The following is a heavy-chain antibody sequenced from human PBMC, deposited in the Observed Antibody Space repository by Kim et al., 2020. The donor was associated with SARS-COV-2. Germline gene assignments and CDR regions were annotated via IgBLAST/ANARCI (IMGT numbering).Heavy chain of an antibody. CDR2: IYYSGST. D-gene: IGHD4-17*01. Sequence: SETLSLTCTVSGGSVSSGSYYWSWIRQPPGKGLEWIGYIYYSGSTNYNPSLKSRVTISVDTSKNQFSLKLSSVTAADTAVYYCARSRPPHGYGDQSRFDPWGQGTLVTVSS. CDR1: GGSVSSGSYY. CDR3: ARSRPPHGYGDQSRFDP. V-gene: IGHV4-61*01. J-gene: IGHJ5*02.